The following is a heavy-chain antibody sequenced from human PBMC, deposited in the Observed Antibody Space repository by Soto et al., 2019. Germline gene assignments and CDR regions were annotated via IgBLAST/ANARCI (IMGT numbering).Heavy chain of an antibody. D-gene: IGHD3-10*01. CDR2: IWSDGSEK. J-gene: IGHJ4*02. V-gene: IGHV3-33*01. CDR1: GFTFSSSR. CDR3: ARDRHGGDC. Sequence: QVQLEESGGGVVQPGRSLRLSCVASGFTFSSSRMHWFRQAPGKGLEWVAVIWSDGSEKYYLDSVKGRFTISRDNSNNILYLQMNSLRAEDTAQYYCARDRHGGDCWGQGTLVTVSS.